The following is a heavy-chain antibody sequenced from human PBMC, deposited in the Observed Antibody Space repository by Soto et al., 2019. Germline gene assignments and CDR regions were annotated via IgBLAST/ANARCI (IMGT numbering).Heavy chain of an antibody. Sequence: PSETLSLTCTVSGGSISSYYWIWIRQPPGKGLEWIGYIYYSGSTNYNPSLKSRVTISVDTSKNQFSLKLSSVTAADTAVYYCAREGYYYYYGMDVWGQGTTVTVSS. CDR2: IYYSGST. CDR1: GGSISSYY. J-gene: IGHJ6*02. CDR3: AREGYYYYYGMDV. V-gene: IGHV4-59*01.